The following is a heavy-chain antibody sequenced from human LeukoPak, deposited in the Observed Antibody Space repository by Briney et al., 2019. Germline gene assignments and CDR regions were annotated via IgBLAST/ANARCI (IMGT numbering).Heavy chain of an antibody. D-gene: IGHD2-21*01. J-gene: IGHJ4*02. CDR3: ARAPWHIVVEGGYFDY. CDR1: GFTFSSYS. CDR2: ISSSSSYI. Sequence: GGSLRLSCAASGFTFSSYSMNWVRQAPGKGLEWVSSISSSSSYIYYADSVKGRFTISRDNAKNSLYLQMNSLRAEDTAVYYCARAPWHIVVEGGYFDYWGQGTLVTVSS. V-gene: IGHV3-21*01.